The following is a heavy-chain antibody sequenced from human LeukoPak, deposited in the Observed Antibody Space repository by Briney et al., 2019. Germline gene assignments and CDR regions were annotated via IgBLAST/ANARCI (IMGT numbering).Heavy chain of an antibody. D-gene: IGHD3-22*01. J-gene: IGHJ3*02. Sequence: SETLSLTCTVSGGSISSYYWSWIRQHPGKGVEWIGYIYYSGSTYYNPSLKSRVTISVDTSKNQFSLKLSSVTAADTAVYYCARVENVIYYDSRAGAFDIWGQGTMVTVSS. CDR2: IYYSGST. V-gene: IGHV4-59*06. CDR3: ARVENVIYYDSRAGAFDI. CDR1: GGSISSYY.